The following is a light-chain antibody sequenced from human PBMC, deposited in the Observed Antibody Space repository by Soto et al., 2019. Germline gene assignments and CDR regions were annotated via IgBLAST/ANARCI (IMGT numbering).Light chain of an antibody. CDR1: QSISHW. Sequence: DIQMTQSPATLSASVGDSVTITCRASQSISHWLAWYQQKPGKAPKFLIYDASSLESGVPSRFSGSGSGTEFTLTISSLQPDDFATYYCQQYDSVLCTLGPGTKVDIK. J-gene: IGKJ1*01. CDR2: DAS. CDR3: QQYDSVLCT. V-gene: IGKV1-5*01.